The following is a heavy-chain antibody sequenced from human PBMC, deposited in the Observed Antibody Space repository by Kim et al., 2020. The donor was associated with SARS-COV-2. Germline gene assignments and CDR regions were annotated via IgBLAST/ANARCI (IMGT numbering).Heavy chain of an antibody. CDR3: ARDKEVVTAIENWFDP. CDR2: ISYDGSNK. CDR1: GFTFSSYA. V-gene: IGHV3-30*04. J-gene: IGHJ5*02. D-gene: IGHD2-21*02. Sequence: GGSLRLSCAASGFTFSSYAMHWVRQAPGKGLEWVAVISYDGSNKYYADSVKGRFTISRDNSKNTLYLQMNSLRAEDTAVYYCARDKEVVTAIENWFDPWGQGTLVTVSS.